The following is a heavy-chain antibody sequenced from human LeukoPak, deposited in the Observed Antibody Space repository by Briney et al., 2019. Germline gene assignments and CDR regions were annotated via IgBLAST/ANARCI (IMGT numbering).Heavy chain of an antibody. CDR3: ARSTTVSNWFDP. V-gene: IGHV4-59*12. CDR1: GGSISSYY. CDR2: IYHSGST. D-gene: IGHD4-17*01. J-gene: IGHJ5*02. Sequence: SETLSLTCTVSGGSISSYYWSWIRQPPGRGLEWIGYIYHSGSTYYNPSLKSRVTISVDRSKNQFSLKLSSVTAADTAVYYCARSTTVSNWFDPWGQGTLVTVSS.